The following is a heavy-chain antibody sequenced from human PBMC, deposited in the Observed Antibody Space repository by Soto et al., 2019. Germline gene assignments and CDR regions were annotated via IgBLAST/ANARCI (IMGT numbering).Heavy chain of an antibody. CDR3: ASLPMESGYSGYDVPYNDYYGMDV. Sequence: QVQLVQSGAEVKKPGSSVKVSCKASGGTFSSYAISWVRQAPGQGLEWMGGIIPLFGTANYAQKFQGRVTITADESTSTDYMELSSLRSEDTAVYYCASLPMESGYSGYDVPYNDYYGMDVWGQGTTGPVSS. V-gene: IGHV1-69*01. J-gene: IGHJ6*02. CDR1: GGTFSSYA. CDR2: IIPLFGTA. D-gene: IGHD5-12*01.